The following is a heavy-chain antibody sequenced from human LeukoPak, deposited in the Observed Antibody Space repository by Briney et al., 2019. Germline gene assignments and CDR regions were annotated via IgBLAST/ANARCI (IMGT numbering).Heavy chain of an antibody. CDR3: AKDFRIGYSAHFDY. J-gene: IGHJ4*02. V-gene: IGHV3-23*01. CDR1: GFTLSSYA. CDR2: ISGSGGST. Sequence: PGGSLRLSCAASGFTLSSYAMSWVRQAPGKGLEWVSAISGSGGSTYYADSVKGRFSISRDNSKNTLYLQMDSLRGEDTAVYYCAKDFRIGYSAHFDYWGQGALVTVSS. D-gene: IGHD2-21*01.